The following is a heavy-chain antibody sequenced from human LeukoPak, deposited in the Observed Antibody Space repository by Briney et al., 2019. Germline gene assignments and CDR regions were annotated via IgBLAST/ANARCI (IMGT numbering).Heavy chain of an antibody. CDR2: IYSGGNT. CDR1: GFTLSSNY. CDR3: ARDQGYTFGYGMDV. J-gene: IGHJ6*04. D-gene: IGHD2-2*02. V-gene: IGHV3-53*01. Sequence: PGGSLRLSSAASGFTLSSNYMSGVGQAPGKGVEGVAVIYSGGNTYYADSVQGRFTISRDNSKNTLYLQMNSLRAEDTAVYYCARDQGYTFGYGMDVWGKGTTVTVSS.